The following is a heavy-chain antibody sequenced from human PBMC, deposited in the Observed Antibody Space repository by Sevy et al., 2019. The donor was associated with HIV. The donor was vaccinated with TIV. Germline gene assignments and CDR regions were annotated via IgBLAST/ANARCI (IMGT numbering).Heavy chain of an antibody. CDR2: IIPIFGTA. D-gene: IGHD1-20*01. CDR3: ARVFEGVYNVHYYYMDV. V-gene: IGHV1-69*06. Sequence: ASVKVSCKASGGTFSSYAISWVRQAPGQGLEWMGGIIPIFGTANYAQKFQGRVTITAEKSTSTAYMELRSLRSEDTAVYYCARVFEGVYNVHYYYMDVWGKGTTVTVSS. CDR1: GGTFSSYA. J-gene: IGHJ6*03.